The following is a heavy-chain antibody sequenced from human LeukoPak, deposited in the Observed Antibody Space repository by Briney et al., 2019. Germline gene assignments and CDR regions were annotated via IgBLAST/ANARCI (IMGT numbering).Heavy chain of an antibody. CDR1: GYTFTSYG. D-gene: IGHD3-22*01. Sequence: ASVKVSCKASGYTFTSYGISWVRQAPGQGLEWMGWISAYNGNTNYAQKFQGRVTITADESTSTAYMELSSLRSEDTAVYYCAYYYDSSGYSWFDPWGQGTLVTVSS. CDR3: AYYYDSSGYSWFDP. V-gene: IGHV1-18*01. J-gene: IGHJ5*02. CDR2: ISAYNGNT.